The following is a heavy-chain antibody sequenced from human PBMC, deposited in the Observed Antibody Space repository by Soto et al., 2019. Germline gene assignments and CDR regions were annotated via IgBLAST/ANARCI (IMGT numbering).Heavy chain of an antibody. CDR2: INPSGGST. Sequence: ASAKVSCKASGYTFTSYYMHWVRQAPGQGLEWMGIINPSGGSTSYAQKFQGRVTMTRDTSTSTVYMELSSLRSEDTAVYYCARVNYDFWSGYYSNYGMDVWGQGTTVTVSS. V-gene: IGHV1-46*01. J-gene: IGHJ6*02. D-gene: IGHD3-3*01. CDR3: ARVNYDFWSGYYSNYGMDV. CDR1: GYTFTSYY.